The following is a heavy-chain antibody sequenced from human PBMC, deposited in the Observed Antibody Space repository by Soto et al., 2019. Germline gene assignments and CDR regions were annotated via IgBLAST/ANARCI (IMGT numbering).Heavy chain of an antibody. Sequence: AGGSLRLSCTASGFTFGDYAMSWFRQAPGKGLEWVGFIRSKAYGGTTEYAASVKGRFTISRDDSKSIAYLQMNSLKTEDTAVYYCTRSPHAHCSGGSCYSKAFDIWGQGTMVTVSS. V-gene: IGHV3-49*03. CDR2: IRSKAYGGTT. J-gene: IGHJ3*02. CDR3: TRSPHAHCSGGSCYSKAFDI. CDR1: GFTFGDYA. D-gene: IGHD2-15*01.